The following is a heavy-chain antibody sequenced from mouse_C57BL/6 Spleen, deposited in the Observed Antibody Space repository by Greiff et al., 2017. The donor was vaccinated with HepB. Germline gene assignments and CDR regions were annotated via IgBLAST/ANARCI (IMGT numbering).Heavy chain of an antibody. CDR3: ARKGDYGSNFDY. CDR2: ISSGGSYT. V-gene: IGHV5-6*02. Sequence: EVMLVESGGDLVKPGGSLKLSCAASGFTFSSYGMSWVRQTPDKRLEWVATISSGGSYTYYPDSVKGQFTISRDNAKNTLYLQMSSLKSEDTAMYYCARKGDYGSNFDYWGQGTTLTVSS. CDR1: GFTFSSYG. D-gene: IGHD1-1*01. J-gene: IGHJ2*01.